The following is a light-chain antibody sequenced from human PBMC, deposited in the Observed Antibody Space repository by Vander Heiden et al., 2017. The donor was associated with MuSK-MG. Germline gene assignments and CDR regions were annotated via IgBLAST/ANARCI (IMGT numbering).Light chain of an antibody. V-gene: IGLV6-57*01. CDR1: SGSSASNY. CDR2: EDN. Sequence: NFMLTQPHSVSESPGKTVTISCTRTSGSSASNYVQWYQQRPGSSPTTVIFEDNQRPSGVPDRFSGSIDTSSNSASLTISALKTEDEADYFCQSFHATTILFGGGTKLTVL. CDR3: QSFHATTIL. J-gene: IGLJ2*01.